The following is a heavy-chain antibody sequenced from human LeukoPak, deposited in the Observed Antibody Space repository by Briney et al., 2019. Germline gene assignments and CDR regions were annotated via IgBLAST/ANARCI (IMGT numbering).Heavy chain of an antibody. CDR3: ARLKFYDSTGYSPGYYMGV. Sequence: SETLSLTCTVSGGSIISNYWSWIRQSAGTGLEWIGRIYGSGITDYNPSLRSRVTMSLDTSRKQFSLRLTSVTAADTAVYYCARLKFYDSTGYSPGYYMGVWGKGTTVSVFS. V-gene: IGHV4-4*07. J-gene: IGHJ6*03. CDR1: GGSIISNY. D-gene: IGHD3-22*01. CDR2: IYGSGIT.